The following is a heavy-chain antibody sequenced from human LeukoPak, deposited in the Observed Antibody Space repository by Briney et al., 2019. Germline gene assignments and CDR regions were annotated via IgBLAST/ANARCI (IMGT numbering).Heavy chain of an antibody. D-gene: IGHD4-17*01. CDR1: GGSMSSYY. V-gene: IGHV4-59*01. J-gene: IGHJ4*02. CDR3: VRGVYGAYIDY. CDR2: IYYRGNT. Sequence: SETLSLTCTVSGGSMSSYYGSWMRQPPGKGLEYIAYIYYRGNTNYNPSLKSRVTISIDTSKKQLSLKLSSVTAADTAVYYCVRGVYGAYIDYWGQGTLVTVSS.